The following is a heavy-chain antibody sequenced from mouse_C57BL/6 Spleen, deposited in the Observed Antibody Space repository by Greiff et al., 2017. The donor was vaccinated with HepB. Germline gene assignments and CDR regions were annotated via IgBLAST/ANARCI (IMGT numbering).Heavy chain of an antibody. J-gene: IGHJ4*01. CDR1: GYTFTSYW. V-gene: IGHV1-64*01. CDR3: ARQELRAMDY. CDR2: IHPNSGST. D-gene: IGHD1-1*01. Sequence: QVQLKQPGAELVKPGASVKLSCKASGYTFTSYWMHWVKQRPGQGLEWIGMIHPNSGSTNYNEKFKSKATLTVDKSSSTAYMQLSSLTSEDSAVYYCARQELRAMDYWGQGTSVTVSS.